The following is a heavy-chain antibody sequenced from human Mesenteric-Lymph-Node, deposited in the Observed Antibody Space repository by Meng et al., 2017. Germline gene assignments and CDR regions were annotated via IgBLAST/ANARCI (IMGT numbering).Heavy chain of an antibody. CDR3: ARVPSTFDY. D-gene: IGHD5/OR15-5a*01. J-gene: IGHJ4*02. V-gene: IGHV4-38-2*01. CDR1: GFIFGDYY. CDR2: IYYSGST. Sequence: GSLRLSCAGSGFIFGDYYMTWIRQPPGKGLECIGSIYYSGSTYYNPSLKSRVTISVDTSKNQFSLKLSSVTAADTAVYYCARVPSTFDYWGQGTLVTVSS.